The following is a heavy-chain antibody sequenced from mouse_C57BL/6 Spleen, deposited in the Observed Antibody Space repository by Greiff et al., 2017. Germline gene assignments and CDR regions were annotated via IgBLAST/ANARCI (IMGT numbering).Heavy chain of an antibody. CDR2: ISDGGSYT. D-gene: IGHD1-1*01. V-gene: IGHV5-4*01. J-gene: IGHJ3*01. CDR3: ARDATVVATDWFAY. CDR1: GFTFSSYA. Sequence: EVKLMESGGGLVKPGGSLKLSCAASGFTFSSYAMSWVRQTPEKRLEWVATISDGGSYTYYPDNVKGRFTISRDNAKNNLYLQMSHLKSEDTAMYYCARDATVVATDWFAYWGQGTLVTVSA.